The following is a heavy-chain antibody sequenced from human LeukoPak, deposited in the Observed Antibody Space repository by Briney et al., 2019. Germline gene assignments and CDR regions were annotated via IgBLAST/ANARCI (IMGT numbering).Heavy chain of an antibody. J-gene: IGHJ4*02. V-gene: IGHV4-59*01. Sequence: PSETLSLTCTVSGGSISSYYWSWIRQRPGKGLEWIGYIYYSGSTNYNPSLKSRVTISVDTSKNQFSLKLSSVTAADTAVYYCARAKSKQLVPHFDYWGQGTLVTVSS. D-gene: IGHD6-6*01. CDR3: ARAKSKQLVPHFDY. CDR1: GGSISSYY. CDR2: IYYSGST.